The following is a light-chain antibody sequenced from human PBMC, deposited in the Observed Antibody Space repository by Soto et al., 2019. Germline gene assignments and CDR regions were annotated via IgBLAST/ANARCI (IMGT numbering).Light chain of an antibody. CDR2: GAS. CDR3: QQYNNWPMYT. Sequence: EIVMTQPPATLSVSPGERATLSCRASQSVSSNLAWYQQKPGQAPRLLIYGASTRATGIPARFSGSGSGTEFTLTISSLQSEDFAVYYWQQYNNWPMYTFGQGTKLEIK. J-gene: IGKJ2*01. CDR1: QSVSSN. V-gene: IGKV3-15*01.